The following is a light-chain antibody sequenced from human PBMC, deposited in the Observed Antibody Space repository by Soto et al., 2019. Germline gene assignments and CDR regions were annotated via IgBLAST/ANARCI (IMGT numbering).Light chain of an antibody. CDR2: DVS. V-gene: IGLV2-14*01. J-gene: IGLJ2*01. CDR1: SSDVGGYNY. Sequence: QPVLTQPASVSGSPGQSITISCTGTSSDVGGYNYVSWYQQHPGKAPKLMIYDVSNRPSGVSNRFSGSKSGNTASLTISGLQAADEADYYCSSYTSSSAVVFGGGTKLTVL. CDR3: SSYTSSSAVV.